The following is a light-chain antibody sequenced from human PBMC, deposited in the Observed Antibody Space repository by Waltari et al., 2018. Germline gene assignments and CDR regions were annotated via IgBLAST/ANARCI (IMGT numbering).Light chain of an antibody. J-gene: IGLJ2*01. Sequence: QSALTQPASVSGSPGQPTTISCTGSSSDVGGDDSVSWSEDHPGQAPKVIIYDVNKRPSGVSARFSGSKSGNTASLTISGLQAEDEATFYCSSQSTKNGVIFGGGTKVTVL. CDR1: SSDVGGDDS. V-gene: IGLV2-14*03. CDR2: DVN. CDR3: SSQSTKNGVI.